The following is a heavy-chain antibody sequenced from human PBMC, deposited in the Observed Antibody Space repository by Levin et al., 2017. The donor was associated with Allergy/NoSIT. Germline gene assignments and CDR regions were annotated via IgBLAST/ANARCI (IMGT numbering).Heavy chain of an antibody. D-gene: IGHD3-10*01. Sequence: SGGSLRLSCAASGFSFSDSSMNWVRQAPGKGLEWVSSISGTSYYKYYADSVKGRFTISRDNAENTLYLQMDSLRAEDTAVYFCTRGGVFTYGYDYWGQGTLLTVSS. V-gene: IGHV3-21*01. CDR3: TRGGVFTYGYDY. CDR1: GFSFSDSS. CDR2: ISGTSYYK. J-gene: IGHJ4*02.